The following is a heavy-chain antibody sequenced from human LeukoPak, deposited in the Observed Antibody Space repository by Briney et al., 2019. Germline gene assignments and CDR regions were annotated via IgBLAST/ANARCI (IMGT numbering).Heavy chain of an antibody. J-gene: IGHJ1*01. CDR3: AKDAEKYCSSTSCYIFWYFQH. Sequence: GGSLRLSCAASGFTFSSYAMSWVRQAPGKGLEWVSAIGGSGGSTYYADSVKGRFTISRDNSKNTLYLQMNSLRAEDTAVYYCAKDAEKYCSSTSCYIFWYFQHWGQGTLVTVSS. CDR1: GFTFSSYA. CDR2: IGGSGGST. V-gene: IGHV3-23*01. D-gene: IGHD2-2*02.